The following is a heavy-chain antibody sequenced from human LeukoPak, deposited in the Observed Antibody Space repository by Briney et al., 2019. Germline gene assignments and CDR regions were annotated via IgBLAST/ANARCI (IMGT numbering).Heavy chain of an antibody. CDR1: GGSISSYY. D-gene: IGHD3-22*01. Sequence: PSETLSLTCTVSGGSISSYYWSWIRQPPGKGLEWIGYIYYSGSTNYNPSLKSRVTISVDTSKNQFSLKLSSATAADTAVYYCARDQGVYDSSGYYYGVWFDPWGQGTLVTLSS. CDR3: ARDQGVYDSSGYYYGVWFDP. J-gene: IGHJ5*02. V-gene: IGHV4-59*01. CDR2: IYYSGST.